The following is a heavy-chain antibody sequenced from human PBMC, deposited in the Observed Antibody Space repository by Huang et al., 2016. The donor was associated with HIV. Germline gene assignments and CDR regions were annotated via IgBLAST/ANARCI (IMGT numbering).Heavy chain of an antibody. Sequence: QVQLVQSGAEVKKPGASVKVSCKASGYTFTGYSMHWVRQAPGQGVGWMGCINPKRCGTNYAQKVQGRVTMTRDTSISTAYMELSRLRADDTAVYYCAAGVVPAADYYYYYGMDVWGQGTTVTVSS. J-gene: IGHJ6*02. D-gene: IGHD2-2*01. CDR3: AAGVVPAADYYYYYGMDV. V-gene: IGHV1-2*02. CDR1: GYTFTGYS. CDR2: INPKRCGT.